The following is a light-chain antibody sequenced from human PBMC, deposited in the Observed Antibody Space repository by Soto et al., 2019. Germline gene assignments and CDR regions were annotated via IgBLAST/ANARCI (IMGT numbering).Light chain of an antibody. J-gene: IGLJ1*01. Sequence: AIRQPGSLHRTHSLSHIIPRLRSSSDVGSYNLVSWYQQRPGKAPKLMIYEVSKRPSGVSNRFSGSKSGNTASLTISGLQVGDEADYYCCSYAGSSTFVVFGTAT. CDR3: CSYAGSSTFVV. CDR2: EVS. CDR1: SSDVGSYNL. V-gene: IGLV2-23*02.